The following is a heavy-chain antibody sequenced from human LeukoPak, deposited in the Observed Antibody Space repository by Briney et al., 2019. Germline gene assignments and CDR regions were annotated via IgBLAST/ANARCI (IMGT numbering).Heavy chain of an antibody. CDR3: AREPSMDYYYYYGMDV. V-gene: IGHV4-31*03. Sequence: PSETLSLTCTVSGGSISSGGYYWSWIRQHPGKGLEWIGYIYYSGSTYYNPSLKSRVTISVDTSKNQFSLKLSSVTAADTAVYYCAREPSMDYYYYYGMDVWGQGTTVTVSS. D-gene: IGHD2/OR15-2a*01. CDR2: IYYSGST. CDR1: GGSISSGGYY. J-gene: IGHJ6*02.